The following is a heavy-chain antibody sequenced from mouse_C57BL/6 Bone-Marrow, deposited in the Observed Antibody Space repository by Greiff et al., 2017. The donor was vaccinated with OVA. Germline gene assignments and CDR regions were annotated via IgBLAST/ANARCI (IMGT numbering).Heavy chain of an antibody. CDR1: GYTFTSYW. CDR2: IDPSDSYT. J-gene: IGHJ4*01. D-gene: IGHD2-5*01. CDR3: ARDCYSNYLYAMDY. Sequence: QVQLQQPGAELVMPGASVKLSCKASGYTFTSYWMHWVKQRPGQCLEWIGVIDPSDSYTNYNQKFKGKSTLTVDKSSSTAYMQLSSLTSEDSAVYYCARDCYSNYLYAMDYWGQGTSVTVSS. V-gene: IGHV1-69*01.